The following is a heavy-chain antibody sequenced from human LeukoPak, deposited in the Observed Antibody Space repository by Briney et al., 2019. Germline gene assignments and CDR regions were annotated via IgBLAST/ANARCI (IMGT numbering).Heavy chain of an antibody. Sequence: ASVKVSCKVSGYTLTELSMHWVRQAPGKGLEWMGGFDPEDGETIYAQKFQGRVTMTEDTSTDTAYMELSSLRSEDTAVYYCARIGSSWPPSPPNYFDYWGQGTLVTVSS. CDR1: GYTLTELS. CDR2: FDPEDGET. D-gene: IGHD6-13*01. J-gene: IGHJ4*02. V-gene: IGHV1-24*01. CDR3: ARIGSSWPPSPPNYFDY.